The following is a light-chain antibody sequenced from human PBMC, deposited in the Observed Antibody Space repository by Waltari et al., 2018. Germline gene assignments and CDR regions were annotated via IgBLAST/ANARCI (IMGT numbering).Light chain of an antibody. CDR1: SSDIGSYNF. V-gene: IGLV2-8*01. CDR2: EVS. CDR3: ATWDDSLSGWV. J-gene: IGLJ3*02. Sequence: QSALTQPPSASGSPGQSVTISCLGSSSDIGSYNFVSWYQHHPGKAPKLLIYEVSKRPSGVPDRFSGSKSGTSAALAISGLRSEDDVDYYCATWDDSLSGWVFGGGTKLTVL.